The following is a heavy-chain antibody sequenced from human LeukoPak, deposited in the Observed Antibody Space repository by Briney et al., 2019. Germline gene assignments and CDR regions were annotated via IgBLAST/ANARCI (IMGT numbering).Heavy chain of an antibody. D-gene: IGHD2/OR15-2a*01. CDR2: IYYSGTT. CDR1: GGSISISSDY. Sequence: SETLSLTCTVSGGSISISSDYWGWIRQPPGKGLEWIGDIYYSGTTNYNPSLRSRVTMSVDSSKNQFSLKLNSATAADTAVYYCARRLSTRSYYLDDWGQGTLVTVSS. V-gene: IGHV4-39*01. CDR3: ARRLSTRSYYLDD. J-gene: IGHJ4*02.